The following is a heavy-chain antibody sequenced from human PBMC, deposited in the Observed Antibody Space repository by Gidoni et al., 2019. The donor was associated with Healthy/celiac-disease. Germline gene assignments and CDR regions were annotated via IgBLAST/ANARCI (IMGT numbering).Heavy chain of an antibody. D-gene: IGHD6-19*01. V-gene: IGHV3-23*01. CDR3: AKDQAVAGYYYYGMDV. CDR2: ISGSGGST. CDR1: GFTFSSYA. Sequence: EVQLLESGGGLVQPGGSLRLSCAASGFTFSSYAMSWVRQAPGKGLEWVSAISGSGGSTYYADSVKSRFTISRDNSKNTLYLQMNSLRAEDTAVYYCAKDQAVAGYYYYGMDVWGQGTTVTVSS. J-gene: IGHJ6*02.